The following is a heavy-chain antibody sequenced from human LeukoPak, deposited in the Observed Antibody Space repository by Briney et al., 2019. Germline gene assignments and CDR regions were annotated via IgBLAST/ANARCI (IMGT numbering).Heavy chain of an antibody. J-gene: IGHJ4*02. CDR3: ARERETFGIIDS. D-gene: IGHD1-14*01. Sequence: GGSLRLSCAASGFSFPTHSFHWVRQSPGKGLEWVAYIGSSSTIYQAKSMKGRISISRDNAKNSLFLQMSSLRVEDTAVYYCARERETFGIIDSWGQGTLVAVSS. V-gene: IGHV3-69-1*01. CDR1: GFSFPTHS. CDR2: IGSSSTI.